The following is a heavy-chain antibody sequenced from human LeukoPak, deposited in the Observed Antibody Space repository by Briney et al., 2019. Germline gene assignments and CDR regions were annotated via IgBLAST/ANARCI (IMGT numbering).Heavy chain of an antibody. CDR1: GFTFSSYG. Sequence: GGSLRLSCAASGFTFSSYGMHWVRQAPGKGLEWVAVISYDGSNKYYADSVKGRFTISRDNSKNTLYLQMNSLRAEDTAVYYCAKDIVVVPAAIEYYYGMDVWGQGTTVTVSS. D-gene: IGHD2-2*02. CDR3: AKDIVVVPAAIEYYYGMDV. CDR2: ISYDGSNK. J-gene: IGHJ6*02. V-gene: IGHV3-30*18.